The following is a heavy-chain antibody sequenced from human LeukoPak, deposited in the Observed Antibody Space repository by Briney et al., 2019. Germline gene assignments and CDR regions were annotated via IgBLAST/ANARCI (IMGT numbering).Heavy chain of an antibody. CDR3: VRPKHSSISWLHYGMDV. CDR2: IYSDGRT. D-gene: IGHD3-3*02. CDR1: RFTISSSH. V-gene: IGHV3-66*04. Sequence: GGSLRLSCAASRFTISSSHLTWVRQAPGKRLEWVSLIYSDGRTYYADSARGRFTISRDNSKNTLYLQMNSLRVEDTAVFYCVRPKHSSISWLHYGMDVWGQGTTVIVSS. J-gene: IGHJ6*02.